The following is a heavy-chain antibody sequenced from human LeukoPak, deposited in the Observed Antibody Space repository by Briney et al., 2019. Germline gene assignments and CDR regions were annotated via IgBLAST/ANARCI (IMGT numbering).Heavy chain of an antibody. J-gene: IGHJ4*02. V-gene: IGHV1-24*01. CDR1: GYTLTDLS. CDR2: FDPEDGET. Sequence: GASVKVSCKVSGYTLTDLSMHWVRQAPGKGLEWMGGFDPEDGETTYAQKFQGRVTMTEDTSTDTAYMELSSLRSEDTAVYYCSTVRGGGYNVGDYWGQGTLVTVSS. D-gene: IGHD5-24*01. CDR3: STVRGGGYNVGDY.